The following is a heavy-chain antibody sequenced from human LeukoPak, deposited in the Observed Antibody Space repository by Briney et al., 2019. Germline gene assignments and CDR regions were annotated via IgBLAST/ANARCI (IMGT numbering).Heavy chain of an antibody. CDR2: FDPEDGET. CDR3: ATERRGTYYYGSGSPLRRGFDY. D-gene: IGHD3-10*01. V-gene: IGHV1-24*01. CDR1: GYTLTELS. Sequence: GASVKVSCKVSGYTLTELSMHWVRQAPGKGLEWMGGFDPEDGETIYAQKFQGRVTMTEDTSTDTAYMELSSLRSEDTAVYYCATERRGTYYYGSGSPLRRGFDYWGQGTLVTVSS. J-gene: IGHJ4*02.